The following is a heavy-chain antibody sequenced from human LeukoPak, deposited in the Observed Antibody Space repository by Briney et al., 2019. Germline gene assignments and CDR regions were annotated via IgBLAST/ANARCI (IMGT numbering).Heavy chain of an antibody. J-gene: IGHJ4*02. CDR1: GGTFSSYA. V-gene: IGHV1-69*05. Sequence: SVKVSCKASGGTFSSYAISWVRQAAGQGLEWMGGIIPIFGTANYAQKFQGRVTITTDESTSTAYMELSSLRSEDTAVYHCARGPTSRGGDKYFDCWGQGTIVAVSS. CDR2: IIPIFGTA. D-gene: IGHD5-24*01. CDR3: ARGPTSRGGDKYFDC.